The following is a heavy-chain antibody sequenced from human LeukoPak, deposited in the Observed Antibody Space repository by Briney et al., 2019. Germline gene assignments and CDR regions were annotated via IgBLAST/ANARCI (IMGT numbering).Heavy chain of an antibody. J-gene: IGHJ4*02. V-gene: IGHV5-51*01. D-gene: IGHD6-13*01. CDR3: ARLPYSSSWYLLYFDY. Sequence: GESLKISCKGSGYSFTSYWIGWVRQMPGKGLEWMGIIYPGDSDTRYSPSFQGQVTISADKSISTAYLQRSSLKASDTAMYYCARLPYSSSWYLLYFDYWGQGTLVTVSS. CDR1: GYSFTSYW. CDR2: IYPGDSDT.